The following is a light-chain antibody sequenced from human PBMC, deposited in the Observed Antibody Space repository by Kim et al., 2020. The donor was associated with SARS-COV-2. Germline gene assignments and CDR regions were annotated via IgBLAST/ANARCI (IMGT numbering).Light chain of an antibody. CDR3: QQYGGVPTYT. V-gene: IGKV3-20*01. J-gene: IGKJ2*01. Sequence: EIVLTQSPGTLSLSPGERATLSCRASQSVSGSFLAWYQQKPGQAPRLLMFAASTRASGIPDRFSGSGSGTAFTLTISRLEPEDAAVYYCQQYGGVPTYTFGQGPKLEI. CDR2: AAS. CDR1: QSVSGSF.